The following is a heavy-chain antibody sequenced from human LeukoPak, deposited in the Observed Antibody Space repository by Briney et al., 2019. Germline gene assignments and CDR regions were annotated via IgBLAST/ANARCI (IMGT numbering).Heavy chain of an antibody. CDR1: GGSISSSSYY. CDR2: IYYSGST. CDR3: ASYVNDYGDYCFDY. V-gene: IGHV4-39*01. J-gene: IGHJ4*02. Sequence: SETLSLTCTVSGGSISSSSYYWGWIRQPPGKGLEWIGSIYYSGSTYYNPSLKSRVTISVDTSKNQFSLKLSSVTAAGTAVYYCASYVNDYGDYCFDYWGQGTLVTVSS. D-gene: IGHD4-17*01.